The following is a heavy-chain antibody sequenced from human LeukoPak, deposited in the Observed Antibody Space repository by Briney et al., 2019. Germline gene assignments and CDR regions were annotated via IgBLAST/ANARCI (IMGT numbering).Heavy chain of an antibody. J-gene: IGHJ6*02. CDR2: ISSSSSTI. V-gene: IGHV3-48*04. CDR3: ARDHQGIIAAAGTGMDV. Sequence: QPGGSLRLSCAASGFTFSSYSMNWVRQAPGKGLEWVSYISSSSSTIYYADSVKGRFTISRDNAKNSLYLQMNSLRAEDTALYHCARDHQGIIAAAGTGMDVWGQGTTVTVSS. D-gene: IGHD6-13*01. CDR1: GFTFSSYS.